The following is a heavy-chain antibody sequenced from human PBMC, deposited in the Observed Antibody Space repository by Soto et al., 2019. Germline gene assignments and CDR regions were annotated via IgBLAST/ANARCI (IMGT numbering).Heavy chain of an antibody. D-gene: IGHD2-15*01. CDR3: ARELVAATRAPDAFDI. CDR2: IYYSGST. Sequence: SETLSLTCTVSGGSISSGGYYWSWIRQHPGKGLEWIGYIYYSGSTYYNPSLKGRVTISVDTSKNQFSLKLSSVTAADTAVYYCARELVAATRAPDAFDIWGQGTMVTVSS. V-gene: IGHV4-31*03. J-gene: IGHJ3*02. CDR1: GGSISSGGYY.